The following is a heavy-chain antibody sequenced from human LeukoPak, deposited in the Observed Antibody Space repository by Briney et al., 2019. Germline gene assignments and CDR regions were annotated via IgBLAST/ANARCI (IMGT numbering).Heavy chain of an antibody. CDR1: GFTVSSNY. Sequence: GGSLRLSCAASGFTVSSNYMSWVRQAPGNGLEWVSVIYSGGSTYYADSVKGRFTISRDNSKNTLYLQMNSLRAEDTAVYYCARDPPHYYYGMDVWGQGTTVTVSS. CDR3: ARDPPHYYYGMDV. CDR2: IYSGGST. J-gene: IGHJ6*02. V-gene: IGHV3-53*01.